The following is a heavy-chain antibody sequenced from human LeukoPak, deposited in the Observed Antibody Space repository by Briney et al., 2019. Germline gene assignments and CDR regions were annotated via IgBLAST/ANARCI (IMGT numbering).Heavy chain of an antibody. J-gene: IGHJ4*02. Sequence: PSETLSLTCTVSGGSISSSSYYWGWIRQPRGKGLEWIGSIYYSGSTYYNPSLKSRVTISVDTSKNQFSLKLSSVTAADTAVYYCARQLKRPDILTGYYSWVYYFDYWGQGTLVTVSS. V-gene: IGHV4-39*01. CDR3: ARQLKRPDILTGYYSWVYYFDY. CDR2: IYYSGST. CDR1: GGSISSSSYY. D-gene: IGHD3-9*01.